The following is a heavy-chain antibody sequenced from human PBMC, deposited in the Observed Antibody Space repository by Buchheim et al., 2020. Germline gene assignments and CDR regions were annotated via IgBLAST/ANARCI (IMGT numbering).Heavy chain of an antibody. CDR1: GFTFSSYA. D-gene: IGHD1-26*01. J-gene: IGHJ4*02. V-gene: IGHV3-30*04. CDR2: ISYDGSNK. CDR3: ASLVVGAIAY. Sequence: QVQLVESGGGVVQPGRSLRLSCAASGFTFSSYAMHWVRQAPGKGLEWVAVISYDGSNKYYADSVKGRFTISRDNSKNTLYLQMNSLRAEDTAVYYCASLVVGAIAYWGQGTL.